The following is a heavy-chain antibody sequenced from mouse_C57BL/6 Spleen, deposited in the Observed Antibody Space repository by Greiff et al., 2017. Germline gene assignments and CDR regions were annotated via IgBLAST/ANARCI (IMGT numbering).Heavy chain of an antibody. CDR1: GFNIKDDY. CDR2: IDPENGDT. V-gene: IGHV14-4*01. D-gene: IGHD2-1*01. J-gene: IGHJ2*01. Sequence: VQLQQSGAELVRPGASVKLSCTASGFNIKDDYMHWVKQRPEQGLEWIGWIDPENGDTEYASKFQGKATITADTSSNTAYLQLSSLTSEDTAVYYCTTGNYGNYPRFDYWGQGTTLTVSS. CDR3: TTGNYGNYPRFDY.